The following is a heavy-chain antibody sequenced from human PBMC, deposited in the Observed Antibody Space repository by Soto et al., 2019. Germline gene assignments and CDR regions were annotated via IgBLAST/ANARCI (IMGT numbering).Heavy chain of an antibody. CDR1: GFTFSSYA. Sequence: VQLLESGGGLVQPGGSLRLSCAASGFTFSSYAMSWVRQAPGKGLEWVSAISGSGGSTYYADSVKGRFTISRDNSKNTLYLQMNSLRAEDTAVYYCAKVGASLLLGPEGYFDYWGQGTLVTVSS. D-gene: IGHD3-16*01. CDR3: AKVGASLLLGPEGYFDY. J-gene: IGHJ4*02. CDR2: ISGSGGST. V-gene: IGHV3-23*01.